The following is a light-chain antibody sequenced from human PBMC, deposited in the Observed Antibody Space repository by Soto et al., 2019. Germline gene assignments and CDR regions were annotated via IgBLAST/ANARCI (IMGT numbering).Light chain of an antibody. CDR1: ETVSGSY. CDR2: GAY. Sequence: DIVLTQSPGTLSLSPGERATLSCRASETVSGSYLAWYQQKPGQAPRLLIYGAYNRATDIPDRFSGSGSGTDFTLTISRLEPEDFVVYYCQQYGSSRTFGQGTKVEIK. J-gene: IGKJ1*01. CDR3: QQYGSSRT. V-gene: IGKV3-20*01.